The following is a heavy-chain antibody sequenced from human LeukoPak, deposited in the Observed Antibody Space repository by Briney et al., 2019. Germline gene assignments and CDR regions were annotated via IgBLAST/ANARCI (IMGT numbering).Heavy chain of an antibody. CDR2: IIPILGIA. V-gene: IGHV1-69*04. CDR3: ARSPGTVLSSSWFDY. Sequence: ASVKVSCKASGYTFTSYGISWVRQAPAQGLEWMGRIIPILGIANYAQKFQGRVTITADKSTSTAYMELSSLRSEDTAVYYCARSPGTVLSSSWFDYWGQGTLVTVSS. D-gene: IGHD6-13*01. CDR1: GYTFTSYG. J-gene: IGHJ4*02.